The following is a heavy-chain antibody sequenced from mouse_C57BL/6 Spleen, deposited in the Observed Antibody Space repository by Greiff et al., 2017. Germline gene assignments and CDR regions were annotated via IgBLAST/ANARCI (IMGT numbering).Heavy chain of an antibody. Sequence: QVQLQQSGPELVKPGASVKISCKASGYAFSSSWMNWVKQRPGKGLEWIGRIYPGDGDTNYNGKFKGKATLTADKSSSTAYMQLSSLTSEDSAVYFGARSGGYYGSGSLDYWGQGTTLTVSS. CDR2: IYPGDGDT. CDR3: ARSGGYYGSGSLDY. V-gene: IGHV1-82*01. CDR1: GYAFSSSW. D-gene: IGHD1-1*01. J-gene: IGHJ2*01.